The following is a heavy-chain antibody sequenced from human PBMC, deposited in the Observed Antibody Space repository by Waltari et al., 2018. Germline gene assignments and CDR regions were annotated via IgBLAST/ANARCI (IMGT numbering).Heavy chain of an antibody. D-gene: IGHD3-10*01. CDR2: INHSGST. CDR1: GGSFSGYY. Sequence: QVQLQQWGAGLLKPSATLSLTCAAYGGSFSGYYWSWFRSPPGQGLEWIGEINHSGSTNYNPSLKSRVTISVDTSKNQFSLKLSSVTAADTAVYYCARFGVVREYYYYYYGMDVWGQGTTVTVSS. J-gene: IGHJ6*02. V-gene: IGHV4-34*01. CDR3: ARFGVVREYYYYYYGMDV.